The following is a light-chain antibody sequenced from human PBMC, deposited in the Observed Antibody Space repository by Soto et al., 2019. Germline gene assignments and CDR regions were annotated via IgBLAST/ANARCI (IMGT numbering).Light chain of an antibody. CDR2: RDN. Sequence: QSVLTQSPSASGTPGQRVTISCSGSSSNIGSKYVYWYQQLPGTAPKLLIYRDNQRRSGVPDRFSGSKSCTSASLAISGLRSEDEADYYCAAWDDSLSGVVFGGGTKLTVL. J-gene: IGLJ2*01. CDR1: SSNIGSKY. CDR3: AAWDDSLSGVV. V-gene: IGLV1-47*01.